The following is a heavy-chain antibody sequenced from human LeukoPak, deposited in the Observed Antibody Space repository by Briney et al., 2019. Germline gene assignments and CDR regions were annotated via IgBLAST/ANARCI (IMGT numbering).Heavy chain of an antibody. CDR3: ARQGHYGDYPQFDY. J-gene: IGHJ4*02. V-gene: IGHV4-39*01. D-gene: IGHD4-17*01. CDR1: GGSISSSSYY. CDR2: IYYSGST. Sequence: PSETLSLTCTVSGGSISSSSYYWGWIRQPPGMGLEWIGSIYYSGSTYYNPSLKSRVTISVDTSKNQFSLKLSSGTAADTAVYYCARQGHYGDYPQFDYWGQGTLVTVSS.